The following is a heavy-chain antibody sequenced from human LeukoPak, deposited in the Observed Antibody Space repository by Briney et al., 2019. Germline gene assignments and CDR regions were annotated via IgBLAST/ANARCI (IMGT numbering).Heavy chain of an antibody. CDR3: ARADSLYGSGSSDL. CDR2: IYHSGST. CDR1: GGSISSSSYY. V-gene: IGHV4-39*07. J-gene: IGHJ2*01. Sequence: SETLSLTCTVSGGSISSSSYYWGWIRQPPGKGLEWIGSIYHSGSTYYNPSLKSRVTISVDTSKNQFSLKLSSVTAADTAVYYCARADSLYGSGSSDLWGRGTLVTVSS. D-gene: IGHD3-10*01.